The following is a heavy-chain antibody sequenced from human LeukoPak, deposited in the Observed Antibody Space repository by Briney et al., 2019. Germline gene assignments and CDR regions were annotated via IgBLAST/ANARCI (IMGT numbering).Heavy chain of an antibody. CDR3: AREAIDFWSGYTINWFDP. CDR2: ISISSSYI. V-gene: IGHV3-21*01. CDR1: GFTFSSYS. D-gene: IGHD3-3*01. Sequence: GGSLRLSCAASGFTFSSYSMNWVRQAPGKGLEWVSSISISSSYIYYADSVKGRFTISRDNAKNSLYLQMNSLRAEDTAVYYCAREAIDFWSGYTINWFDPWGQGTLVTVSS. J-gene: IGHJ5*02.